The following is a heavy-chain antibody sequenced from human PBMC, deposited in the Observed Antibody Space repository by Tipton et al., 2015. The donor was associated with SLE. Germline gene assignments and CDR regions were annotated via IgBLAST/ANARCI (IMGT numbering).Heavy chain of an antibody. Sequence: GLVKPSETLSLTCVVSGGFFRGFYWSWIRPPPGQGLELIGGNNDGGSSKYNPSLKSRVTISVDTSKKQVALKLSSVTAADTAVYYCATNGHGETYEFFTEYLRHWGQGTLVTVSS. J-gene: IGHJ1*01. CDR3: ATNGHGETYEFFTEYLRH. D-gene: IGHD5-12*01. CDR1: GGFFRGFY. V-gene: IGHV4-34*01. CDR2: NNDGGSS.